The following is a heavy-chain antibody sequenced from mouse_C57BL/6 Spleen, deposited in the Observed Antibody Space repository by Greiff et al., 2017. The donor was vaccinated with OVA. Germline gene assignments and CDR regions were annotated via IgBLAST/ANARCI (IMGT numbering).Heavy chain of an antibody. D-gene: IGHD2-2*01. CDR3: ASSKGYAY. J-gene: IGHJ3*01. CDR2: IDRSDSYT. CDR1: GYTFTSYW. V-gene: IGHV1-50*01. Sequence: VQLQQPGAELVKPGASVKLSCQASGYTFTSYWMPWVKPRPGQGLEWIGEIDRSDSYTNYNPKLKGKATLTVDTPSSPAYMHLSSLTSEDSAVYCCASSKGYAYWGQGTLVTVSA.